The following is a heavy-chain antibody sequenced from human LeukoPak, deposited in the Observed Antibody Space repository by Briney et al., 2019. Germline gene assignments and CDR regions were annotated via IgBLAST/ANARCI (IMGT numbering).Heavy chain of an antibody. V-gene: IGHV3-7*01. CDR3: ARGFSRSGYYFHY. Sequence: GGSLRLSCAASGFTFSSYWMSWVRQVPGKGLEWVANIKQDGSEKYYVDSVKGRFTISRDNAKNSLYLQMNSLRAEDTAVYYCARGFSRSGYYFHYWGQGTLVTVSS. CDR1: GFTFSSYW. D-gene: IGHD3-3*01. CDR2: IKQDGSEK. J-gene: IGHJ4*02.